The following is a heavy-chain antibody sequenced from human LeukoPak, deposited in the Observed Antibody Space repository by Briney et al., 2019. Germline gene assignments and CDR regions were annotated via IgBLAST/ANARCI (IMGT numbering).Heavy chain of an antibody. CDR2: IIPLFGTA. CDR1: GGTFSTYA. D-gene: IGHD6-6*01. Sequence: SVKVSCKASGGTFSTYAVNWVRQAPGQGLEWMGGIIPLFGTANYAQKFQGRVTITTDESTSKAYMELSSLRSEDTAVYYCARDNLIAARGSLGWFDPWGQGTLVTVSS. J-gene: IGHJ5*02. CDR3: ARDNLIAARGSLGWFDP. V-gene: IGHV1-69*05.